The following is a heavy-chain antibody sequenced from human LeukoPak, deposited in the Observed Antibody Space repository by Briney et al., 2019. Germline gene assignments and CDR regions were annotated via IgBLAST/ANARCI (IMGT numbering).Heavy chain of an antibody. CDR1: GFSFSSYE. D-gene: IGHD4-17*01. J-gene: IGHJ4*02. Sequence: GGSLRLSCAASGFSFSSYEVTWVRQAPGKGLEWVSFISSIGSGKNYADSLKGRFTISRDNAKNSLYLQMNSLRADDTAVYYCARRYYGVDYWGQGTLVTVSS. CDR3: ARRYYGVDY. V-gene: IGHV3-48*03. CDR2: ISSIGSGK.